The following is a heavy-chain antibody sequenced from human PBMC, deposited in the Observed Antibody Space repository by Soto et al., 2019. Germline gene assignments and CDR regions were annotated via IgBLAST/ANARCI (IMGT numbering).Heavy chain of an antibody. J-gene: IGHJ4*02. V-gene: IGHV3-74*01. D-gene: IGHD3-10*01. CDR1: GVTCSSYG. CDR3: AKAAAPRVYTPCFGDY. CDR2: INSDGSST. Sequence: TGGSLRLSCAAAGVTCSSYGRHWVRQAPGKGLVWVSRINSDGSSTYYADSVKGRFTISRDNSKNTLYLQMNSLRAEDTAVYYCAKAAAPRVYTPCFGDYWGQATLLTVSS.